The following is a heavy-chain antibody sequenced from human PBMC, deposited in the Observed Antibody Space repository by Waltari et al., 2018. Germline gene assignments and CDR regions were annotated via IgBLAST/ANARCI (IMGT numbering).Heavy chain of an antibody. J-gene: IGHJ4*02. Sequence: VQLVESGGGLVKPGGSLRLSCAASGFTFSSYSMNWVRQAPGKGLEWIGSIYYSGSTYYNPSLKSRVTISVDTSKNQFSLKLSSVTAADTAVYYCARSVLLGLQDYWGQGTLVTVSS. CDR3: ARSVLLGLQDY. CDR2: IYYSGST. CDR1: GFTFSSYS. V-gene: IGHV4-38-2*01. D-gene: IGHD1-7*01.